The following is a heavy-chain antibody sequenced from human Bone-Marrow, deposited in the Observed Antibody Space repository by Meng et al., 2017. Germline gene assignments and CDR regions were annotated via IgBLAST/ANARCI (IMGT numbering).Heavy chain of an antibody. CDR3: ARGGDVDRRYYYGMDV. J-gene: IGHJ6*02. D-gene: IGHD1-14*01. CDR1: GYTFTSYY. V-gene: IGHV1-46*01. CDR2: INPSGGST. Sequence: ASVKVSCKASGYTFTSYYMHWMRQAPGQGLEWMGIINPSGGSTSYAQKFQGRVTMTRDTSTSTVYMELSSLRSEDTAVYYCARGGDVDRRYYYGMDVWGQGTTVTVSS.